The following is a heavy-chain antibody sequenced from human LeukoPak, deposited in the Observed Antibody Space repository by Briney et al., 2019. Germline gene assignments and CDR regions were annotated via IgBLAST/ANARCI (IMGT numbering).Heavy chain of an antibody. Sequence: GASVKVSCKASGGTFSSYAISWVRQAPGQGLEWMGGIIPIFGTANYAQKFQGRVTITADESTSTAYMELSSLRSEDTAVYYCARGYGSGKGAPFDYWGQGTLVTVSS. J-gene: IGHJ4*02. V-gene: IGHV1-69*13. D-gene: IGHD3-10*01. CDR1: GGTFSSYA. CDR2: IIPIFGTA. CDR3: ARGYGSGKGAPFDY.